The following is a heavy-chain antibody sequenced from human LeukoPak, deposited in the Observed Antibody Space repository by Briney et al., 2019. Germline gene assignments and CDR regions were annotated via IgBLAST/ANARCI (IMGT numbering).Heavy chain of an antibody. D-gene: IGHD3-22*01. CDR1: GFTFNNYP. Sequence: PGGSLRLSCAASGFTFNNYPMHWVRQAPGKGLEWVAGISYDGNGKYYADSVKGRFSISRDSSKNTLFLQMNSLRPEDTAVYYCAKEGDSSGHCGDFDFWGQGTMVTVSS. CDR2: ISYDGNGK. CDR3: AKEGDSSGHCGDFDF. V-gene: IGHV3-30*04. J-gene: IGHJ3*01.